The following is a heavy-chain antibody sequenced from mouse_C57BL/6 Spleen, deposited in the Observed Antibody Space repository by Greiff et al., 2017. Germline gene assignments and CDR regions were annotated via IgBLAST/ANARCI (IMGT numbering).Heavy chain of an antibody. D-gene: IGHD2-3*01. V-gene: IGHV1-55*01. CDR2: IYPGSGST. CDR1: GYTFTSYW. Sequence: QVQLQQPGAELVKPGASVKMSCKASGYTFTSYWITWVKQRPGQGLAWIGDIYPGSGSTNYNEKFKSKATLTVDTSSSTAYMQRSSLTSEDSAVYYFARAGGYCGGFAYWGQGTLVTVSA. CDR3: ARAGGYCGGFAY. J-gene: IGHJ3*01.